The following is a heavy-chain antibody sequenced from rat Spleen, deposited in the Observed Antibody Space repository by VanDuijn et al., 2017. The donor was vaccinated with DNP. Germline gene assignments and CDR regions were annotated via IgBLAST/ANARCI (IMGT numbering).Heavy chain of an antibody. CDR3: ARGAGVFEY. CDR2: IGTGGGDT. D-gene: IGHD3-8*01. Sequence: EVQLVESGGGLVQPGRSLKLSCVASGFTFNNYWMTWIRQAPGKGLEWVASIGTGGGDTYYRDSVKGRFTISRDNAKNTQYLQMDSLRSDDTATYNCARGAGVFEYWGQGLMVTVSS. J-gene: IGHJ2*01. CDR1: GFTFNNYW. V-gene: IGHV5-31*01.